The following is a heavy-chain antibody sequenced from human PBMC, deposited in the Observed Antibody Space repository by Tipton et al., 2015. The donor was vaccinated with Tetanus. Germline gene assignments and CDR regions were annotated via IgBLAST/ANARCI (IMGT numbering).Heavy chain of an antibody. CDR2: INHSGST. CDR3: ARRDDSSGWYYFDY. CDR1: GGSFSGYY. Sequence: TLSLTCAVYGGSFSGYYWSWIRQPPGKGLEWIGEINHSGSTNYNPSLKSRVTISVDTSKNQFSLKLSSVTAADTAVYYCARRDDSSGWYYFDYWGQGTLVTVSS. D-gene: IGHD6-19*01. J-gene: IGHJ4*02. V-gene: IGHV4-34*01.